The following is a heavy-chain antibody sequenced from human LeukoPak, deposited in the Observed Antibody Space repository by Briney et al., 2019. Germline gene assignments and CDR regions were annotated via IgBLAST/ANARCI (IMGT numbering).Heavy chain of an antibody. V-gene: IGHV1-18*01. CDR1: GYTFTSYA. Sequence: ASVKVSCKASGYTFTSYAMNWVRQAPGQGLEWMGWISGYNGYTNYAQKFQLRVTMTTDTSTSTAYMELRSLTSDDTAVYYCARDKAVTTELTQYFHHWGQGTLVTVSS. J-gene: IGHJ1*01. CDR3: ARDKAVTTELTQYFHH. CDR2: ISGYNGYT. D-gene: IGHD4-11*01.